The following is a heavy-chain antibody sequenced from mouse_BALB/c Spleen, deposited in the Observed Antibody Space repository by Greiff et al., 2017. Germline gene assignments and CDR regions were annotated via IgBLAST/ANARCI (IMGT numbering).Heavy chain of an antibody. V-gene: IGHV1S81*02. CDR1: GYTFTSYW. J-gene: IGHJ4*01. D-gene: IGHD4-1*01. CDR2: INPSNGRT. Sequence: QVQLKQPGAELVKPGASVKLSCKASGYTFTSYWMHWVKQRPGQGLEWIGEINPSNGRTNYNEKFKSKATLTVDKSSSTAYMQLSSLTSEDSAVYYCASGIPYAMDYWGQGTSVTVSS. CDR3: ASGIPYAMDY.